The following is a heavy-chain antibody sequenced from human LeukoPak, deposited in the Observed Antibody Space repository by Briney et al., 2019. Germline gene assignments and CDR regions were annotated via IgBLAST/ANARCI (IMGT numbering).Heavy chain of an antibody. V-gene: IGHV3-66*01. CDR3: ARGLGYSSGWYRGGSYFDY. D-gene: IGHD6-19*01. Sequence: GGSLRLSCAASGFPVSSNYMSWVRQAPGKGLEWVSVIYSGGSTYYADSVKGRFTISRDNSKNTLYLQMNSLRAEDTAVYYCARGLGYSSGWYRGGSYFDYWGQGTLVTVSS. CDR2: IYSGGST. CDR1: GFPVSSNY. J-gene: IGHJ4*02.